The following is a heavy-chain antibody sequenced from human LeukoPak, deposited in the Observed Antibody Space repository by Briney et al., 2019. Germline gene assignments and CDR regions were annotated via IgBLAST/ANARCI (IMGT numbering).Heavy chain of an antibody. Sequence: SETLSLTCAVYGGSFSGYYWSWIRQPPGKGLEWIGEISHSGSTNYNPSLKSRVTISVDTSKNQFSLQLNSVTPEDTAVYYCARRNNYYGSGSLDYWGQGTLVTVSS. J-gene: IGHJ4*02. CDR2: ISHSGST. V-gene: IGHV4-34*01. CDR1: GGSFSGYY. D-gene: IGHD3-10*01. CDR3: ARRNNYYGSGSLDY.